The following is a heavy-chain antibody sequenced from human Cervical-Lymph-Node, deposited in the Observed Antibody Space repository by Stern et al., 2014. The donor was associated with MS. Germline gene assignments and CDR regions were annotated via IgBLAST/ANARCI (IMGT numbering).Heavy chain of an antibody. J-gene: IGHJ3*01. V-gene: IGHV1-69*06. D-gene: IGHD4-17*01. CDR1: GGTFTSFS. CDR2: IIPIFDTP. CDR3: VLPSTVTTAAFDV. Sequence: QMQLVQYGAEVKKPGSSVKVSCKASGGTFTSFSINWVRQVPGQSLEWMGGIIPIFDTPNFAQKFQGRVTITADSSTSTVYMALNSLRSDDTAVYYCVLPSTVTTAAFDVWGRGTMVTVSS.